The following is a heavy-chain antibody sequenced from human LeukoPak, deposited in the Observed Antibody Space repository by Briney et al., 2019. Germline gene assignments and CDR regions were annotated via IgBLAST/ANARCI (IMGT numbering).Heavy chain of an antibody. Sequence: GGSLRLSCAASGFTFSNHWMNWVRQAPGKGLEWVANIKTDGSETNYVDSVRGRFTISRDNARNSLSLQMNSLRAEDTAVYYCARGWATAWCLIAHWGQGTLVTVSS. J-gene: IGHJ4*02. CDR3: ARGWATAWCLIAH. CDR1: GFTFSNHW. D-gene: IGHD2-8*02. CDR2: IKTDGSET. V-gene: IGHV3-7*05.